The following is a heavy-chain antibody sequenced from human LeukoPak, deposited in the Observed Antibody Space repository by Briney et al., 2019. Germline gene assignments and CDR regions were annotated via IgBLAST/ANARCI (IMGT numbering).Heavy chain of an antibody. CDR1: GFTFSSYW. Sequence: GGSLRLSCAASGFTFSSYWMSWVRQAPGKGLEWVANIKKDGSEKYYVASVKGRFTISRDNAKTSLYLQMNSLRAEDTAVYYCARTWRGRWLQLIRCFDYWGQGTLVTVSS. V-gene: IGHV3-7*01. D-gene: IGHD5-24*01. CDR3: ARTWRGRWLQLIRCFDY. CDR2: IKKDGSEK. J-gene: IGHJ4*02.